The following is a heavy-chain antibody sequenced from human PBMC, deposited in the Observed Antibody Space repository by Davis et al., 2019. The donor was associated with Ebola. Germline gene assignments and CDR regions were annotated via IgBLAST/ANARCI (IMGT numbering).Heavy chain of an antibody. J-gene: IGHJ4*02. D-gene: IGHD4-11*01. CDR1: GYTFTNYA. CDR2: INPGNHET. Sequence: ASVKVSCKASGYTFTNYAIHWVRQAPGQRLEWMGWINPGNHETMYSERFQGRVTISSDTSATTIDVGLSSLTSEDTAVYFCARLDYSGHYFDYWGQGTLVTVSS. V-gene: IGHV1-3*01. CDR3: ARLDYSGHYFDY.